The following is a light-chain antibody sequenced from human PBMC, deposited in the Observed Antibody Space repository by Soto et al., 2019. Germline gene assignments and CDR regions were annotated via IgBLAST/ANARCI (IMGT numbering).Light chain of an antibody. CDR1: QGISSY. CDR3: QQYYSYPRT. Sequence: AIRMTQSPSSLSASTGDRATITCRASQGISSYLAWYQQKPGKAPKLLIYAASTLQSGVPARFSGSGSGTDFTLTLSCLQSEDFAAYYSQQYYSYPRTFGQGTKVEIK. V-gene: IGKV1-8*01. CDR2: AAS. J-gene: IGKJ1*01.